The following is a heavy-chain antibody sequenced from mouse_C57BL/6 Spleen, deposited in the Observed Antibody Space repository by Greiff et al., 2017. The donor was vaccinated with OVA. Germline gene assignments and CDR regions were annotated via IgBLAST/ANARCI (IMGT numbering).Heavy chain of an antibody. D-gene: IGHD2-2*01. CDR3: ERNCGYDDYYFDY. Sequence: QVQLQQPGAELVKPGASVKLSCKASGYTFTSYWMHWVKQRPGQGLEWIGMIHPNSGSTNYNEKFKSKATLTVDKSSSTAYMQLSSLTSEDAAVYYCERNCGYDDYYFDYWGQGTTLTVSS. J-gene: IGHJ2*01. CDR2: IHPNSGST. V-gene: IGHV1-64*01. CDR1: GYTFTSYW.